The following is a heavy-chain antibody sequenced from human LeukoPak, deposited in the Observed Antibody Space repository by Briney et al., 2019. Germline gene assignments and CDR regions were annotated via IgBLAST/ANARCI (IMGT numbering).Heavy chain of an antibody. CDR2: ISGSGDST. D-gene: IGHD6-19*01. CDR3: AKDPPTAGTTFDY. CDR1: GFTFTNYA. Sequence: GGSMRLACAASGFTFTNYAMSWVRQAPGEGLEWDSTISGSGDSTYYADSGKGRFTISRDNSKNTLFLQLNNLRGEDTAAYYCAKDPPTAGTTFDYWGQGALVTVSS. V-gene: IGHV3-23*01. J-gene: IGHJ4*02.